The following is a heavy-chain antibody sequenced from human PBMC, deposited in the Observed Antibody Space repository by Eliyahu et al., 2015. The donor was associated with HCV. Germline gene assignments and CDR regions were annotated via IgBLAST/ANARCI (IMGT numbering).Heavy chain of an antibody. CDR1: GFTFSRYG. D-gene: IGHD3-22*01. CDR3: ARGGDDSSGSPDY. V-gene: IGHV3-33*01. J-gene: IGHJ4*02. Sequence: QVQLVESGGGVVQPGRSLRLSCAASGFTFSRYGMHWVRQAPGKGLGWVAVIWYDGSNKYYADYVKGRFTISRDNSKNTLYLQMNSLSAEDTAVYYCARGGDDSSGSPDYWGQGTLVTVSS. CDR2: IWYDGSNK.